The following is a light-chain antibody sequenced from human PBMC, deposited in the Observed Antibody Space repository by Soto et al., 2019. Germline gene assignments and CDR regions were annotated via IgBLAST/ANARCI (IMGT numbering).Light chain of an antibody. V-gene: IGKV1-9*01. CDR2: GTS. J-gene: IGKJ4*01. CDR1: QGINNY. Sequence: DIQLTQSTSFLSASVGDRVTITCRASQGINNYLAWYQQKPGKAPKLLIYGTSTLQSGVPSRFSGSGSGTEFTLTISSLQPDDVAAYYCQQANSYPLTFGGGTQVEIK. CDR3: QQANSYPLT.